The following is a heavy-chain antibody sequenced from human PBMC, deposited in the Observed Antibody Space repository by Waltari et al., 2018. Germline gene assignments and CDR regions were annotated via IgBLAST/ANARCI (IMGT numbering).Heavy chain of an antibody. D-gene: IGHD3-3*01. CDR1: GFSFNGFD. J-gene: IGHJ4*02. CDR3: ARQAFEWDDHYLDH. CDR2: IGTNPTAL. Sequence: EVQLVESGGGSLQPGGSLRLSCSTSGFSFNGFDMHWVRQAPGKGLGWLAVIGTNPTALYDADSVRGRFTISRDNAKNKLYLQMNSLRAEDTAVYYCARQAFEWDDHYLDHWGQGTLVTVSS. V-gene: IGHV3-48*03.